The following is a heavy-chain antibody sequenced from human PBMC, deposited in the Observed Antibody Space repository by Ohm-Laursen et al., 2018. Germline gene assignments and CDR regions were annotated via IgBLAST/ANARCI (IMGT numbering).Heavy chain of an antibody. CDR1: GFIFSSYW. V-gene: IGHV3-74*03. D-gene: IGHD4-11*01. Sequence: SLRLSCTASGFIFSSYWMHWVRQAPGKGLVWVSRINGDGSTTAYADSAKGRFTISKDNAKNTLFLQMNSLRAEDTAVYYCAKGTDYSNFANWGQGTLVTVSS. CDR3: AKGTDYSNFAN. CDR2: INGDGSTT. J-gene: IGHJ4*02.